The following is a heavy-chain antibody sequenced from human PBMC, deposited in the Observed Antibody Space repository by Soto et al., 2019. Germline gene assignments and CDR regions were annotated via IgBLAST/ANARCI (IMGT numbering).Heavy chain of an antibody. CDR1: GGSFSGYY. Sequence: SETLSLTCAVYGGSFSGYYWSWIRQPPGKGLEWIGEINHSGSTNYNPSLKSRVTISVDTSKNQFSLKLSSVTAADTAVYYCASSHYYDSSGYYHYYFDYWGQGTLVTVSS. CDR2: INHSGST. V-gene: IGHV4-34*01. J-gene: IGHJ4*02. CDR3: ASSHYYDSSGYYHYYFDY. D-gene: IGHD3-22*01.